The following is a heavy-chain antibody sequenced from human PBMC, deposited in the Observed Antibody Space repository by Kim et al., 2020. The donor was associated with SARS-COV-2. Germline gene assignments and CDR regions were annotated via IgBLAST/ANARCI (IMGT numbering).Heavy chain of an antibody. CDR3: ARDRAVMVRGVQSPNWFDP. J-gene: IGHJ5*02. CDR1: GGTFSSYA. CDR2: IIPILGIA. V-gene: IGHV1-69*04. Sequence: SVKVSCKASGGTFSSYAISWVRQAPGQGLEWMGRIIPILGIANYAQKFQGRVTITADKSTSTAYMELSSLRSEDTAVYYCARDRAVMVRGVQSPNWFDPWGQGTLVTVSS. D-gene: IGHD3-10*01.